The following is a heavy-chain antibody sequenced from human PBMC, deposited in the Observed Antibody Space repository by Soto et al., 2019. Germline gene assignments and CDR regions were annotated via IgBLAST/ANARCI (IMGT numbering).Heavy chain of an antibody. J-gene: IGHJ6*03. CDR1: GYTFTSYG. CDR2: ISAYNGNT. V-gene: IGHV1-18*01. Sequence: ASVKVSCKASGYTFTSYGISWVRQAPGQGLEWMGWISAYNGNTNYAQKLQGRVTMTTDTSTSTAYMELRSLRSDDTAVYYCARVFSSGVPAALTYYYYYYMDVWGKGTTVTVSS. CDR3: ARVFSSGVPAALTYYYYYYMDV. D-gene: IGHD2-2*01.